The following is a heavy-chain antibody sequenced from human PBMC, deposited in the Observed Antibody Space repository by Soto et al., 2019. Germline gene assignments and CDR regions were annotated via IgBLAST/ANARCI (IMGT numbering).Heavy chain of an antibody. D-gene: IGHD6-25*01. J-gene: IGHJ3*02. Sequence: PSETLSLTCAVYGGSFSGYYWSWIRQPPGKGLEWIGEINHSGSTNYNPSLKSRVAISVDTSKNQFSLNLTSVTAADTAVYFCAGEPKGGPAAGAIEIWGQGTMVTVS. V-gene: IGHV4-34*01. CDR1: GGSFSGYY. CDR3: AGEPKGGPAAGAIEI. CDR2: INHSGST.